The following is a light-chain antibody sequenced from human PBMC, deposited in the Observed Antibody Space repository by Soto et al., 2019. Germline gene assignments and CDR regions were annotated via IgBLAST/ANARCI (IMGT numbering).Light chain of an antibody. V-gene: IGKV1-5*03. Sequence: DIQVTQSPSTLSASVGDRVTITCRASQSISSWLAWYQQKPGKAPKLLIYKASSLESGVPSRFSGSGSGKEFTLTISSLQTDDFGTYYCQQYNSYSWTFGQGTKVDIK. CDR3: QQYNSYSWT. CDR1: QSISSW. J-gene: IGKJ1*01. CDR2: KAS.